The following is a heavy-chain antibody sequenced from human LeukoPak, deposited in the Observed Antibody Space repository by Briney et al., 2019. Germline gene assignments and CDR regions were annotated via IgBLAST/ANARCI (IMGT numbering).Heavy chain of an antibody. CDR2: ISYDGSNK. CDR1: GFTFSSYA. J-gene: IGHJ4*02. D-gene: IGHD2-15*01. V-gene: IGHV3-30*04. Sequence: GGSLRLSCAASGFTFSSYAMHWVRQAPGKGLEWVAVISYDGSNKYYADSVKGRFTISRDNSKNTLYLQMNSLRAEDTAVYYCASPPHCSGGSCYFSDYWGQGTLVTVSS. CDR3: ASPPHCSGGSCYFSDY.